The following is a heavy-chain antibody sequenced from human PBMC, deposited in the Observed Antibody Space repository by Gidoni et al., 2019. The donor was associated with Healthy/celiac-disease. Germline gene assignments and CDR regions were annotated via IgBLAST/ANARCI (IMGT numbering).Heavy chain of an antibody. CDR3: ARGIMVYATEFGGMDV. Sequence: EVQLVESGGGLVQPGGSLRLSCAASGFPFSRYDMHWVRQATGKGLEWVAAIGTAGDTYYPGSVKGRFTISRENAKNSLYLQMNSLRAGDTAVYYCARGIMVYATEFGGMDVWGQGTTVTVSS. CDR1: GFPFSRYD. D-gene: IGHD2-8*01. V-gene: IGHV3-13*01. CDR2: IGTAGDT. J-gene: IGHJ6*02.